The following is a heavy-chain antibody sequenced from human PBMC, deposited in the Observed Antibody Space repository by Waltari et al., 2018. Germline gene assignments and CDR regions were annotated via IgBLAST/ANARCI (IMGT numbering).Heavy chain of an antibody. D-gene: IGHD4-17*01. CDR1: GVIFRSHA. J-gene: IGHJ4*02. CDR3: ARDPLNDYGGWDDY. Sequence: EVELLESGGTLVQPGGSLRVSCAASGVIFRSHAFSWVRQAPGRGLEWVSSISGSGENTYYAESVKGRFTISRDNSKNTVFLQMNNLRVDDTAIYYCARDPLNDYGGWDDYWGQGTLVTVSS. V-gene: IGHV3-23*01. CDR2: ISGSGENT.